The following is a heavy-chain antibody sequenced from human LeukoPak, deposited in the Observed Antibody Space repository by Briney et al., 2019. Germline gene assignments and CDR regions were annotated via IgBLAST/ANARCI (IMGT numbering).Heavy chain of an antibody. V-gene: IGHV3-30*02. CDR3: AKDSRYFDWLFFDY. J-gene: IGHJ4*02. CDR1: GFTFSSYG. CDR2: IRYDGSNK. Sequence: GGSLRLSCAASGFTFSSYGMHWVRQAPGKGLEWVAFIRYDGSNKYYADSVKGRFTISRDNSKSTLYLQMNSLRAEDTAVYYCAKDSRYFDWLFFDYRGQGTLVTVSS. D-gene: IGHD3-9*01.